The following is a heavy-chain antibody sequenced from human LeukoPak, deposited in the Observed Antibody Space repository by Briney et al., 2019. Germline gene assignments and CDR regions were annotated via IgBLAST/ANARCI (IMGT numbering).Heavy chain of an antibody. CDR1: GFTFSDYY. J-gene: IGHJ5*02. V-gene: IGHV3-11*04. CDR2: ITSSGTTK. CDR3: ARESSGYYPNNWFDP. Sequence: GGSLRLSCTASGFTFSDYYMSWIRQAPGKGLEWISYITSSGTTKYYADSVRGRFTISRDNAKNSLYLQMNSLRAEDTAVYYCARESSGYYPNNWFDPWGQGTLVTVSS. D-gene: IGHD5-12*01.